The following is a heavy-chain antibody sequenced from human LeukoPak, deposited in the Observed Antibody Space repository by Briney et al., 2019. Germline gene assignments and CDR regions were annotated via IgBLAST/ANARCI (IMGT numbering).Heavy chain of an antibody. J-gene: IGHJ6*03. D-gene: IGHD6-19*01. CDR3: ARVPIAVAVAHPGIPIYYYYMDV. CDR2: INSDGSST. CDR1: GFTFSSYW. V-gene: IGHV3-74*01. Sequence: GGSLRLSCAASGFTFSSYWMHWVRQAPGKGLVWVSRINSDGSSTRYADSVKGRFTISRDNAKNSLYLQMNSLRAEDTAVYYCARVPIAVAVAHPGIPIYYYYMDVWGKGTTVTISS.